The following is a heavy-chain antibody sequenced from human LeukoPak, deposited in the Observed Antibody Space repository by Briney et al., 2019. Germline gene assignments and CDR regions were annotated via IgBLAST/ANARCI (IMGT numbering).Heavy chain of an antibody. D-gene: IGHD2/OR15-2a*01. J-gene: IGHJ4*02. Sequence: SETLSLTCTVSSGSISSRYWSWIRQPPGKGLEWIGYVYSSGSTNYNPSLKSRVTISVDTSKNQFSLKLSSVTAADTAVYYCARGDQFLPYWGQGILVTVSS. CDR3: ARGDQFLPY. CDR1: SGSISSRY. CDR2: VYSSGST. V-gene: IGHV4-59*11.